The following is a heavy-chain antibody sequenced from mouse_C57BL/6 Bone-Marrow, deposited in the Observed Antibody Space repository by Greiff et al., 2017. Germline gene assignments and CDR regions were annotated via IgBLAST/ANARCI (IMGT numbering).Heavy chain of an antibody. CDR1: GYAFSSYW. J-gene: IGHJ3*01. Sequence: VQLQESGAELVKPGASVKISCKASGYAFSSYWMNWVKQRPGKGLEWIGQIYPGDGDTNYNGKFKGKATLTADKSSSTAYMQLSSLTSEDSAVYFCAREGRVYDYDGGFAYWGQGTLVTVSA. V-gene: IGHV1-80*01. D-gene: IGHD2-4*01. CDR2: IYPGDGDT. CDR3: AREGRVYDYDGGFAY.